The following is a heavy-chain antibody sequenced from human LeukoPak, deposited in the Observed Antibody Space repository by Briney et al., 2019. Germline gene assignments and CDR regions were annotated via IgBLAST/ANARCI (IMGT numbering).Heavy chain of an antibody. V-gene: IGHV3-48*04. Sequence: GGSLRLSCAASGFTFSSYSMNWVRQAPGKGLEWVSYISSSGSTIYYADSVKGRFTISRDNAKNSLYLQMNSLRAEDTAVYYCARRPKRGAFDIWGQGTMVTVSS. CDR3: ARRPKRGAFDI. J-gene: IGHJ3*02. CDR1: GFTFSSYS. CDR2: ISSSGSTI.